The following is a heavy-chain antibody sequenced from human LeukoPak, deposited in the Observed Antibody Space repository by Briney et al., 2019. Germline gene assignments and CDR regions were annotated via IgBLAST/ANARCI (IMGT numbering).Heavy chain of an antibody. V-gene: IGHV4-4*02. CDR2: IYHSGST. D-gene: IGHD1-1*01. CDR1: GGSISSSNW. CDR3: ARTLIVQLERSFDY. Sequence: SGTLSLTCAVSGGSISSSNWWSWVRQPPGKGLEWIGEIYHSGSTNYNPSLKSRVTISVDKSKNQFSLKLSSVTAADTAVYYCARTLIVQLERSFDYWGQGTLVTVSS. J-gene: IGHJ4*02.